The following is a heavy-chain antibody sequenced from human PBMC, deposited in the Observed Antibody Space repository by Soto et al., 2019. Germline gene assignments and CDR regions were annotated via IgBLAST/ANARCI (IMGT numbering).Heavy chain of an antibody. J-gene: IGHJ2*01. CDR3: ARSGYSSGWYHWYFDF. V-gene: IGHV1-3*01. Sequence: ASVKVSCKASGYTFTNYGIHWVRQAPGQRLEWMGWINAGNGNTKYSQKLQGRVTITRDTSASTAYMELTSLISEDTAVYYCARSGYSSGWYHWYFDFWGRGTLVTVSS. CDR1: GYTFTNYG. CDR2: INAGNGNT. D-gene: IGHD6-19*01.